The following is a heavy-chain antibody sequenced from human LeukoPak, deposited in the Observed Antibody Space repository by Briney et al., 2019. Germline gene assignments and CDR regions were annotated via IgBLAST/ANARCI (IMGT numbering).Heavy chain of an antibody. V-gene: IGHV3-48*03. CDR3: AKGGIVAKPIRGYDYFDY. D-gene: IGHD5-12*01. Sequence: GGSLRLSCAASGFTFSSYEMNWVLQAPGKGLEWVSYISSSGSTIFYADSVKGRFTISRDNAKNSLYLQMNSLRAEETALYYCAKGGIVAKPIRGYDYFDYWGQGTLVTVSS. J-gene: IGHJ4*02. CDR2: ISSSGSTI. CDR1: GFTFSSYE.